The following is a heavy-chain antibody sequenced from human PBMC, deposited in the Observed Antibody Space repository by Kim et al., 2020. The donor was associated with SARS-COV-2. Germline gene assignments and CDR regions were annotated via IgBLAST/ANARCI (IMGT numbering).Heavy chain of an antibody. CDR2: INTNTGNT. CDR1: GYTFTSYA. D-gene: IGHD3-10*01. CDR3: ARDRITMVQGAINWFDP. J-gene: IGHJ5*02. Sequence: ASVKVSCKASGYTFTSYAMNWVRQAPGQGLEWMGWINTNTGNTTYAQGFTGRFVFTLDTSVSTAYLQISSLKAEDTAVYYCARDRITMVQGAINWFDPWGQGTLVTVSS. V-gene: IGHV7-4-1*02.